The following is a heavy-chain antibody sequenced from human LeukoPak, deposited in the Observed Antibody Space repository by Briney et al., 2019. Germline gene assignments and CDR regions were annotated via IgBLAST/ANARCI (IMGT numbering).Heavy chain of an antibody. CDR3: ARSLTGYYIETVDY. V-gene: IGHV4-30-2*01. CDR1: GGSISSGGYS. CDR2: IYHSGST. J-gene: IGHJ4*02. D-gene: IGHD3-9*01. Sequence: SETLSLTCAVSGGSISSGGYSWSWIRQPPGKGLEWIGYIYHSGSTYYNPSLKSRVTISVDTSKNQFSLKLSSVTAADTAVYYCARSLTGYYIETVDYWGQGTLVTVSS.